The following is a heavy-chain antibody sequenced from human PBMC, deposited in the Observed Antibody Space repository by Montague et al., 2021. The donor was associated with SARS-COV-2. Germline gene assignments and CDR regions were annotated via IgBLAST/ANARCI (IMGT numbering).Heavy chain of an antibody. V-gene: IGHV3-53*01. Sequence: SLRLSCAASGFTVSSNYMSWVRQAPGKGLQWVSVIYSGGSTYSADSVKGRFTVSRDNSKKTLILQMNSLRAEDTAGYYCARGGGYYSYGMDVWGQGTTVTVSS. CDR3: ARGGGYYSYGMDV. CDR1: GFTVSSNY. D-gene: IGHD2-15*01. CDR2: IYSGGST. J-gene: IGHJ6*02.